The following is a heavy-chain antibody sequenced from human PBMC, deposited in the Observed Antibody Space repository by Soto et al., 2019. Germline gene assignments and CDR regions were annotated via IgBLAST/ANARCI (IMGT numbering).Heavy chain of an antibody. CDR2: ISAYNGNT. CDR1: CYTFTSYG. Sequence: ASVKVSCKASCYTFTSYGISWVRQAPGQGLEWMGWISAYNGNTNYVQKLQGRVTMTTDTSTSTAYMELRSLRSDDTAVYYCARDVNILTGYWYGMDVWGQGTTVTVSS. J-gene: IGHJ6*02. V-gene: IGHV1-18*01. CDR3: ARDVNILTGYWYGMDV. D-gene: IGHD3-9*01.